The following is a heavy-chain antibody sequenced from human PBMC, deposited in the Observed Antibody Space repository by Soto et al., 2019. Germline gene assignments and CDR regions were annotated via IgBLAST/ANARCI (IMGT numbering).Heavy chain of an antibody. CDR2: MKQDGSEA. Sequence: EVQLVESGGGLFQPGGSLRLSCVASGFTLSNYWMTWVRQAPGKGLEWVASMKQDGSEAKYVDSVKGRVTISRDNTKNSLSLQMNSLRAEDTAVYYCARGGLTRFDYWGQGTLATVSS. CDR1: GFTLSNYW. J-gene: IGHJ4*02. CDR3: ARGGLTRFDY. V-gene: IGHV3-7*01. D-gene: IGHD3-10*01.